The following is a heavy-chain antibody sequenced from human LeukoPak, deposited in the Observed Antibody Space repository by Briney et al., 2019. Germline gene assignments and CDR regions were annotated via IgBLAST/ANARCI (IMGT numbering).Heavy chain of an antibody. J-gene: IGHJ4*02. CDR2: IKQDGSEK. CDR1: GFTFSSYW. D-gene: IGHD4-17*01. V-gene: IGHV3-7*01. Sequence: GGSLRLSCAASGFTFSSYWMSWVRQAPGKGLEWVANIKQDGSEKYYVDSVKGRFTISRDNAKNSLYLQMNSLRVDDSAVYYCARGPNYGDRVDYFDYWGQGTLVAVSS. CDR3: ARGPNYGDRVDYFDY.